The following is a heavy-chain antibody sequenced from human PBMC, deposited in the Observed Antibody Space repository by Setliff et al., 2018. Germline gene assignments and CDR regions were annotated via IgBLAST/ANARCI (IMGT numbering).Heavy chain of an antibody. D-gene: IGHD4-17*01. Sequence: GESLKISCAASGFTFENYGMHWVRQAPGKGLEWVAVIWRDGSRIYYVESVKGRFTISRDNSKNTLYLQMNSLRPEDTAVYYCAKDLGYGDYGWFDAWGQGTLVTVSS. J-gene: IGHJ5*02. CDR3: AKDLGYGDYGWFDA. CDR2: IWRDGSRI. V-gene: IGHV3-30*02. CDR1: GFTFENYG.